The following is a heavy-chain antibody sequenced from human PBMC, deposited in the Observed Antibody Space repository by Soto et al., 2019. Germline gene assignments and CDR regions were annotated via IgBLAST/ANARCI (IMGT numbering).Heavy chain of an antibody. D-gene: IGHD6-13*01. CDR2: INHSGST. CDR1: GGSFSGYY. Sequence: SETLSLTCAVYGGSFSGYYWSWIRQPPGKGLEWMGEINHSGSTNYNPSLKSRVTISVDTSKNQFSLKLSSVTAADTAVYYCARGESSSSVNGWFDPWGQGTLVTVSS. CDR3: ARGESSSSVNGWFDP. J-gene: IGHJ5*02. V-gene: IGHV4-34*01.